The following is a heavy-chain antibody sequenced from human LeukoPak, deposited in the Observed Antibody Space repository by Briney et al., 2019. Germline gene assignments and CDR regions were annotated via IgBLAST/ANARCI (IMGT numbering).Heavy chain of an antibody. Sequence: GGSLRLSCAASGFTFSDYYMSWIRQAPGKGLEWVSTISGSGGNTYYADSVKGRFTISRDNPKNTLYLQMNSLRAEDTAVYYCARGPSGYHNTGGQGTLVTVSS. CDR1: GFTFSDYY. D-gene: IGHD5-12*01. V-gene: IGHV3-11*04. CDR3: ARGPSGYHNT. J-gene: IGHJ4*02. CDR2: ISGSGGNT.